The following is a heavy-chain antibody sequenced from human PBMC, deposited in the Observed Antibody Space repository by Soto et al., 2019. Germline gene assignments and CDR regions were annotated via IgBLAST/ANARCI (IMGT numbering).Heavy chain of an antibody. Sequence: PGESLKLSCKASDTTHWIGWVRQKPGKGLEWMGIIYPGDSDTKYSPSFQGQVTISVDKSISTAYLHWSSLKASDTATYYCARLVNYYFGMDVWGQGTTVTVSS. J-gene: IGHJ6*02. CDR2: IYPGDSDT. V-gene: IGHV5-51*01. CDR3: ARLVNYYFGMDV. CDR1: DTTHW.